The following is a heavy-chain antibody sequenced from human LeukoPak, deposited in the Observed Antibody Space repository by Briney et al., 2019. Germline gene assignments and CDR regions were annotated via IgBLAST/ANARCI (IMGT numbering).Heavy chain of an antibody. CDR3: ARGLTPWYFGY. CDR2: IYYSGST. CDR1: GGSISSYY. Sequence: SETLSLTCTVSGGSISSYYWSWIRQPPGKGLEWIGYIYYSGSTNYNPSLKSRVTISVDTSKNQFSLKLSSVTAADTAVYYCARGLTPWYFGYWGQGTLVTVSS. V-gene: IGHV4-59*01. J-gene: IGHJ4*02. D-gene: IGHD2-15*01.